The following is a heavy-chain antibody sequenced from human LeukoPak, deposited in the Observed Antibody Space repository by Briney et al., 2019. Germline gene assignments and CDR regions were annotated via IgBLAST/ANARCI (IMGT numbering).Heavy chain of an antibody. D-gene: IGHD3-9*01. CDR1: GYTFTSYG. Sequence: ASVKVSCQASGYTFTSYGISWVRQAPGQGLEWMGWISAYNGNTNYAQKLQGRVTMTTDTSTSTAYMELRSLRSDDTAVYYCARDGDILTGYSAIDYWGQGTLVTVSS. J-gene: IGHJ4*02. CDR2: ISAYNGNT. CDR3: ARDGDILTGYSAIDY. V-gene: IGHV1-18*01.